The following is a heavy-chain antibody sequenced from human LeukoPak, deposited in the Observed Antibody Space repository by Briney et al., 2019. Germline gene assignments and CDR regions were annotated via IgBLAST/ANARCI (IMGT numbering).Heavy chain of an antibody. CDR3: ARRGGSADAFDI. J-gene: IGHJ3*02. D-gene: IGHD3-10*01. CDR1: GGSISSGGYS. Sequence: SETLSLTCAVSGGSISSGGYSWSWIRQPPGKGLEWIGYIYHSGSTYYNPSLKSRVTISVDRSMNQFSLKLSSVTAADTAVYYCARRGGSADAFDIWGQGTMVTVSS. CDR2: IYHSGST. V-gene: IGHV4-30-2*01.